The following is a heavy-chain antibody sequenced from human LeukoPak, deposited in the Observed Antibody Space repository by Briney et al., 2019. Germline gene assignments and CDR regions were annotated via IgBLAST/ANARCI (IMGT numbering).Heavy chain of an antibody. CDR3: ARGAAAGDLGWFDP. CDR1: GGSISSSSYY. V-gene: IGHV4-39*01. D-gene: IGHD6-13*01. Sequence: PSETLSLTCTVSGGSISSSSYYWGWIRQPPGKGLEWIGSIYYSGSTYYNPSLKSRVTMSVDTSKNQFSLKLSSVTAADTAVYYCARGAAAGDLGWFDPWGQGTLVTVSS. J-gene: IGHJ5*02. CDR2: IYYSGST.